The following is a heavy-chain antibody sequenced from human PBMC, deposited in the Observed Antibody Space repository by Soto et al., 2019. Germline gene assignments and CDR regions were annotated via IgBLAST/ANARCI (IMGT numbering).Heavy chain of an antibody. D-gene: IGHD5-12*01. Sequence: EVQLVASGGGLVQPGGSLRLSCAASGFTFSNFAMNWVRRAPGKGPEWVSYLSGSSRAINYADSVKGRFIVSRDNAKNSLFLQMNSLRDEDTAVYYCARDPSNGNSHVSYCYFWGQGTRVTVSS. V-gene: IGHV3-48*02. CDR2: LSGSSRAI. J-gene: IGHJ4*02. CDR1: GFTFSNFA. CDR3: ARDPSNGNSHVSYCYF.